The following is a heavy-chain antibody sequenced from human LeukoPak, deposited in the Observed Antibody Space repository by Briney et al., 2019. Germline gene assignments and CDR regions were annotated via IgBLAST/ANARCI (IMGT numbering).Heavy chain of an antibody. CDR1: GYTFTGYY. D-gene: IGHD5-12*01. Sequence: GASVTVSCKASGYTFTGYYMHWVRQAPGQGLEWMGWINPNSGGTNYAQKFQGRVTMTRDTSISTAYMELSRLRSDDTAVYYCAREYIVATMGYFDYWGQGTLVTVSS. V-gene: IGHV1-2*02. CDR2: INPNSGGT. J-gene: IGHJ4*02. CDR3: AREYIVATMGYFDY.